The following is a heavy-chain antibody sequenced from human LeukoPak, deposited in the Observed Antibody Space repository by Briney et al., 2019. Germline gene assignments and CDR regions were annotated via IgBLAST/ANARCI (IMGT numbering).Heavy chain of an antibody. CDR3: ARDKRYDSSGSTYYFDY. CDR1: GYTFTSYY. J-gene: IGHJ4*02. CDR2: INPSGGRT. V-gene: IGHV1-46*01. Sequence: GASVKVSCKASGYTFTSYYMHWVRQAPGQGLEWMGIINPSGGRTSYAQKFQGRVTMTRDTSTSTVYMELSSMRSEDTAVYYCARDKRYDSSGSTYYFDYWGQGTLVTVSS. D-gene: IGHD3-22*01.